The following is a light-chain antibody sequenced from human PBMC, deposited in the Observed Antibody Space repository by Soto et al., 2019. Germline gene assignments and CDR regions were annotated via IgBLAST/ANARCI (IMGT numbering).Light chain of an antibody. V-gene: IGKV3-11*01. J-gene: IGKJ5*01. CDR3: QQRSNWPLT. CDR1: QSVSTG. CDR2: DAS. Sequence: DIVLTQSPVTLSLSLGEEATLCCRASQSVSTGLAWYLQKPVQAPTLLMFDASNRPTDIPARFSGSGSGTDFTLPISSLEPEDFAVYYCQQRSNWPLTFGQGTLLEI.